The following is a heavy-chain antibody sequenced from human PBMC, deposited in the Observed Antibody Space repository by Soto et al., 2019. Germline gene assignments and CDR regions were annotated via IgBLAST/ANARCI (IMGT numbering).Heavy chain of an antibody. CDR2: ISVSGGST. D-gene: IGHD1-26*01. CDR1: VVTFSSYA. Sequence: PWWSPLIFRASSVVTFSSYAMSWVRQAPGKGMDWVSLISVSGGSTYFADSVKGRFTISRDNSKNTLYLQMNSLRAEDTAVYYCARVGGYFDYWGQGILVTGSS. CDR3: ARVGGYFDY. J-gene: IGHJ4*02. V-gene: IGHV3-23*01.